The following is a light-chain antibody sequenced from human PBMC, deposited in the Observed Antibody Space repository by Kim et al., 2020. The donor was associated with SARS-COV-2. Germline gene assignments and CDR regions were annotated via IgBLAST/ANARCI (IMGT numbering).Light chain of an antibody. CDR3: QSADSSGTYPVV. J-gene: IGLJ2*01. CDR1: ALPKQY. CDR2: KDS. Sequence: PGQTARITCSGDALPKQYAYWYQQKPGQAPVLVIYKDSGRPSGIPERFSGSSSGTTVTLTISGVQAEDEADYYCQSADSSGTYPVVFGGGTQLTVL. V-gene: IGLV3-25*03.